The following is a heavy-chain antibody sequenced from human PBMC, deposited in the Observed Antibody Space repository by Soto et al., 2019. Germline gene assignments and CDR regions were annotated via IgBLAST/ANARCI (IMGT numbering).Heavy chain of an antibody. D-gene: IGHD3-16*01. CDR3: VMVDNYVTPTPQDV. Sequence: VQLVQTGDEGKKPGASVKVSCKASGYIVVNYGIAWGREAPGQGLWWMGWISPYTGNTHSSTKVQGRLTMTTDTSTSTAYMDLGSLTSDDTAVYYCVMVDNYVTPTPQDVWGQGTTVTVSS. V-gene: IGHV1-18*01. CDR2: ISPYTGNT. J-gene: IGHJ6*02. CDR1: GYIVVNYG.